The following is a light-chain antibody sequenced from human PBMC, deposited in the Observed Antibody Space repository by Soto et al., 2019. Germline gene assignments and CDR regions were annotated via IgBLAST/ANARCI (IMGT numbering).Light chain of an antibody. Sequence: EIVLTQSPDTLSLSPGERATLSCRASQSVSTNSLAWYQQKPGQAPRPLIYGASSRATGTPDRFSDSGSGTDFTLTISRLEPEDFAVYYCQQYGSSALTFGGGTKVDIK. CDR1: QSVSTNS. J-gene: IGKJ4*02. V-gene: IGKV3-20*01. CDR2: GAS. CDR3: QQYGSSALT.